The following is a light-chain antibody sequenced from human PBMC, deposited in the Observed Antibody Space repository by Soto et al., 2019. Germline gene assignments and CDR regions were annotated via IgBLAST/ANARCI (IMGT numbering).Light chain of an antibody. J-gene: IGKJ5*01. V-gene: IGKV1-39*01. Sequence: IQMTQSPSSLSASVGDRVTITCRTGQSIFSSLNWYQQRPGKAPTLLIYAASSLQSGVPSRFRGSGYGTDFALTITSLQPEDVATYYCQQSYNSPPITFGQGTRLEIK. CDR2: AAS. CDR1: QSIFSS. CDR3: QQSYNSPPIT.